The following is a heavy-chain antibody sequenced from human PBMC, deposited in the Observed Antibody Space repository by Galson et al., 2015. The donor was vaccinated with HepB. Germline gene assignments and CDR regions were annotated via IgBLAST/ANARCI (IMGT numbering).Heavy chain of an antibody. D-gene: IGHD3-10*01. CDR3: ARDSGWYFDL. CDR2: ISYDGSHQ. J-gene: IGHJ2*01. Sequence: SLRLSCAASGFTFSTYSMYWVRQAPGKGLEWVGIISYDGSHQYYGDSVKGRFTISRDNSKNTLYLQMHSLRGTDTAVYYCARDSGWYFDLWGRGTLVTVSS. V-gene: IGHV3-30*03. CDR1: GFTFSTYS.